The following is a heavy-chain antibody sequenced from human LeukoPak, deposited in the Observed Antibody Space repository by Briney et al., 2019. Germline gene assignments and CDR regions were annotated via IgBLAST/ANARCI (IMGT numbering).Heavy chain of an antibody. J-gene: IGHJ5*02. V-gene: IGHV1-8*01. CDR3: ARGRSAELPRQNCFDP. CDR2: MNPNSGNT. D-gene: IGHD1-7*01. Sequence: GASVKVSCKASVYTFSNYDINWVRQAPGQRLEWMGWMNPNSGNTGYAQNFQGRVTMTRNTSVSTAYMELSSLTSEDTAVYYWARGRSAELPRQNCFDPWGEGTLVTVSS. CDR1: VYTFSNYD.